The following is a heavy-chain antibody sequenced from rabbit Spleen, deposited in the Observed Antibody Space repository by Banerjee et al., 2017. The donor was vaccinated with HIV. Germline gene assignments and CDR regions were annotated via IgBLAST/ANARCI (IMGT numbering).Heavy chain of an antibody. D-gene: IGHD7-1*01. V-gene: IGHV1S45*01. J-gene: IGHJ3*01. CDR2: VDPDGGRI. CDR1: GFSFSSGYD. Sequence: QEQLVESGGGLVQPEGSLTLTCTASGFSFSSGYDMSWVRQAPGKGLEWIAYVDPDGGRINIASWVNGRFTISLDNAQNTVFLQMTSLTVADTATYFCGRVAWYPFAVDLWGQGTLVTVS. CDR3: GRVAWYPFAVDL.